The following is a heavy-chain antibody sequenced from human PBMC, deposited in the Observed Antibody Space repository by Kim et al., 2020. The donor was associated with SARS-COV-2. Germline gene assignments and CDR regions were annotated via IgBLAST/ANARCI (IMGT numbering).Heavy chain of an antibody. CDR3: ARAGPSDIVVVPAANWFDP. CDR1: GDSVSSNSAA. D-gene: IGHD2-2*01. Sequence: QTLSLTCAISGDSVSSNSAAWNWIRQSPSRGLEWLGRTYYRSKWYNDYAVSVKSRITINPDTSKNQFSLQLNSVTPEDTAVYYCARAGPSDIVVVPAANWFDPWGQGTLVTVSS. J-gene: IGHJ5*02. V-gene: IGHV6-1*01. CDR2: TYYRSKWYN.